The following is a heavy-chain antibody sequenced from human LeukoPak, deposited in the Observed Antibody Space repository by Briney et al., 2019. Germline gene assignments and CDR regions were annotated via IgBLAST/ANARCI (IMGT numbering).Heavy chain of an antibody. CDR1: GFSFSSYA. J-gene: IGHJ4*02. D-gene: IGHD6-13*01. CDR2: ISGRGDNT. V-gene: IGHV3-23*01. Sequence: SGGSVSLSRAASGFSFSSYAMTWVRQAPGKGLEWVSGISGRGDNTYYADSVEGRSTISRDNSKNTLYLQMNSLRVEDTAIYSCAKDKRGSSSCWYSDNWGQGTLVTVSS. CDR3: AKDKRGSSSCWYSDN.